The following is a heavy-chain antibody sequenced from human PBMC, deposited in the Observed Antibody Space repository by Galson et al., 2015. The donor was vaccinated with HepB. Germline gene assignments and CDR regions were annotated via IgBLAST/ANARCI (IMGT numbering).Heavy chain of an antibody. J-gene: IGHJ3*02. V-gene: IGHV3-9*01. D-gene: IGHD3-9*01. Sequence: SLRLSCAASGFTFDDYAMHWVRQAPGKGLEWVSGISWNSGSIGYADSVKGRFTISRDNAKNSLYLQMNSLRAEDTALYYCAKDITGYFDWSPPATPFDAFDIWGQGTMVTVSS. CDR2: ISWNSGSI. CDR1: GFTFDDYA. CDR3: AKDITGYFDWSPPATPFDAFDI.